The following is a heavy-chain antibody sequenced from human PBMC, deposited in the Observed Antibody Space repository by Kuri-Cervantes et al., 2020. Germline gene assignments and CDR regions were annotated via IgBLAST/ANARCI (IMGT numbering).Heavy chain of an antibody. D-gene: IGHD3-10*01. CDR3: AKDPSRFGELSPWFDP. J-gene: IGHJ5*02. CDR2: ISSSSSYI. V-gene: IGHV3-21*04. CDR1: GFTFSSYS. Sequence: GGSLRLSCAASGFTFSSYSMNWVRQAPGKGLEWVSSISSSSSYIYYADSVKGRFTISRDNAKNSLYLQMNSLRAEDTALYYCAKDPSRFGELSPWFDPWGQGTLVTVSS.